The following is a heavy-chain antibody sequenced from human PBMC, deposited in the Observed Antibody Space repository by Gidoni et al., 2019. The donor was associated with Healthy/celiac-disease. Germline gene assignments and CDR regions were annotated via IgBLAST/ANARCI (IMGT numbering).Heavy chain of an antibody. J-gene: IGHJ4*02. CDR1: GGSTSSYY. Sequence: QVQLQESGPGLVKPSETLSLTCTVSGGSTSSYYWSWIRQPPGKGLEWIGYIYYSGSTNYNPSLKSRVTISVDTSKNQFSLKLSSVTAADTAVYYCARSHVTIAAAGTGGLFDYWGQGTLVTVSS. D-gene: IGHD6-13*01. V-gene: IGHV4-59*01. CDR3: ARSHVTIAAAGTGGLFDY. CDR2: IYYSGST.